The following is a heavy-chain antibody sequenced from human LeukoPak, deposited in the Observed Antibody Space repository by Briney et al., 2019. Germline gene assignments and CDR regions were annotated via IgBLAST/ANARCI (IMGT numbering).Heavy chain of an antibody. CDR3: ARDQGNYDILTGYYIDYYYYGMDV. D-gene: IGHD3-9*01. CDR2: ISSSGSSI. V-gene: IGHV3-11*04. CDR1: GFTFSDYY. Sequence: GGSLRLSCAASGFTFSDYYMSWIRQAPGRGLECLSYISSSGSSIYYADSVKGRFTISRDNAKNSLYLQMNSLRAEDTAVYYCARDQGNYDILTGYYIDYYYYGMDVWGQGTTVTVSS. J-gene: IGHJ6*02.